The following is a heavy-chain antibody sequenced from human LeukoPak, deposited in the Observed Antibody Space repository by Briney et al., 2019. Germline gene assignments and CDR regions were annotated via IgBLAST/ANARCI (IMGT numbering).Heavy chain of an antibody. Sequence: QPGGSLRLSCAASGFTFSSYWMHWVRQAPAKGLVWVSRINTDGSSISYADSVKGRFTISRDNAKNTLYLQMNSLRAEDTAVYYCARDYDFWSSYDEAFDTWGQGTMVTVSS. V-gene: IGHV3-74*01. CDR3: ARDYDFWSSYDEAFDT. CDR1: GFTFSSYW. D-gene: IGHD3-3*01. J-gene: IGHJ3*02. CDR2: INTDGSSI.